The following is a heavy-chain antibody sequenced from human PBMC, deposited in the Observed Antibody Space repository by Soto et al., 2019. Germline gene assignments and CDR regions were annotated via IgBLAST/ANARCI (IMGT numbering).Heavy chain of an antibody. CDR3: ARALQYKYYYYGMDV. CDR2: IYYSGST. CDR1: GGSISSYY. Sequence: SETLSLTCTVSGGSISSYYWSWIRQHPGKGLEWIGYIYYSGSTYYNPSLKSRVTISVDTSKNQFSLKLSSVTAADTAVYYCARALQYKYYYYGMDVWGQGTTVTVSS. J-gene: IGHJ6*02. D-gene: IGHD4-4*01. V-gene: IGHV4-59*06.